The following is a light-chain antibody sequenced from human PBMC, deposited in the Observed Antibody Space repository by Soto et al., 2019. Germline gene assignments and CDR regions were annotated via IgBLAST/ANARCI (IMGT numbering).Light chain of an antibody. J-gene: IGLJ2*01. CDR3: ATWDNGLTGVV. CDR2: TNN. CDR1: SSNIGSNT. V-gene: IGLV1-44*01. Sequence: QSVLTQPPSTSGTPGQRVTISCSGSSSNIGSNTVHWYQQIPGTAPKLLIYTNNQRSSGVSDRFSGSKSDTSASLVISGLQSEDEADYYRATWDNGLTGVVFGGGTKLTVL.